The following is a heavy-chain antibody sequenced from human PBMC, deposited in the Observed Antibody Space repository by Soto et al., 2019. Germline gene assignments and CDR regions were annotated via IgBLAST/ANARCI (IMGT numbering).Heavy chain of an antibody. CDR3: AKATATGGGAFDI. Sequence: LRLSCAASGFTCSSYDMSWVRQAPGKGLEWVSTILVGGSTHYPDSVKGRFTISRDNSKNTVFLQMNSLTAGDAAVYYCAKATATGGGAFDICGQGTVVTVSS. J-gene: IGHJ3*02. CDR2: ILVGGST. D-gene: IGHD2-8*02. CDR1: GFTCSSYD. V-gene: IGHV3-23*01.